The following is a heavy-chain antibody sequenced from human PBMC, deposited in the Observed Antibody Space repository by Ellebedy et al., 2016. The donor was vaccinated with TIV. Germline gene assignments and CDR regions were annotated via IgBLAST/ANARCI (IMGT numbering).Heavy chain of an antibody. D-gene: IGHD2-15*01. V-gene: IGHV3-23*01. CDR2: ISDTGITT. CDR1: GFTFSNYA. CDR3: VKGDSVYYYMDV. Sequence: PGGSLRLSCAASGFTFSNYAMTWVRQVTGQGLGWVSGISDTGITTSYADSAKGRFTISRDNSRSTLYLQMNSLRAEDTAVYYCVKGDSVYYYMDVWGKGTTVTVSS. J-gene: IGHJ6*03.